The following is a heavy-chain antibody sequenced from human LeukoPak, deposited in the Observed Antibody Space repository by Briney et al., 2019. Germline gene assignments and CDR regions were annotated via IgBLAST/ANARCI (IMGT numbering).Heavy chain of an antibody. Sequence: GGSLRLSCAASGFTFSNYWMNWVRQAPGKGLEWVANIDQDGSEKYYVDSVKGRFTISRDNAKNSLYLQMNSLRAEDTAVYYCARDRSRAVVVAATLVDYWGQGTLVTVSS. D-gene: IGHD2-15*01. CDR3: ARDRSRAVVVAATLVDY. J-gene: IGHJ4*02. CDR1: GFTFSNYW. CDR2: IDQDGSEK. V-gene: IGHV3-7*01.